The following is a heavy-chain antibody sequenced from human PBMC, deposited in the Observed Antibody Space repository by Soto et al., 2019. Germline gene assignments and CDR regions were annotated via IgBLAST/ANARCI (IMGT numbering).Heavy chain of an antibody. CDR1: GYTFTDYH. V-gene: IGHV1-2*02. Sequence: ASVKVSCKTSGYTFTDYHIHWMRQAPGQGLECLGWINPNTGGTAYTQKFQGRVTLTRDTSISTTYMELSSLRSDDTAVYYCARENWSFVDWGQVTVVTFSP. CDR3: ARENWSFVD. CDR2: INPNTGGT. D-gene: IGHD1-1*01. J-gene: IGHJ4*02.